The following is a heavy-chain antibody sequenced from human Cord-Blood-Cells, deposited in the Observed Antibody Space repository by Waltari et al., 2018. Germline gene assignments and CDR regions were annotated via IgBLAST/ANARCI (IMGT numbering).Heavy chain of an antibody. CDR2: INHSGST. Sequence: QVQLQQWGAGLLKPSETLSLTCAVYGGSFSGYYWSWFRQPPGKGLAWIGEINHSGSTNYHPSLKSRVPISVDTSKNPFSLKLSPVTAAATAVYYCAIEYLRITISGVVIRPLHFDYWGQGTRVTVSS. V-gene: IGHV4-34*01. D-gene: IGHD3-3*01. CDR3: AIEYLRITISGVVIRPLHFDY. J-gene: IGHJ4*02. CDR1: GGSFSGYY.